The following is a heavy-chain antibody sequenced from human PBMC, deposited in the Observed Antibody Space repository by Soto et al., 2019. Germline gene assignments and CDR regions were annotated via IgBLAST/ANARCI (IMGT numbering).Heavy chain of an antibody. D-gene: IGHD6-19*01. Sequence: QVQLQESGPGLVKPSQTLSLTCAVSGGSISSGGHYWSWIRQHPGKGLEFMGYISYSGTTYYNPSLKSRLTLLIDTSENQFSLKLRSVTAADTAVYYCAAAHIGVAVHNWFDPWGQGTLVTVSS. CDR1: GGSISSGGHY. V-gene: IGHV4-31*11. J-gene: IGHJ5*02. CDR3: AAAHIGVAVHNWFDP. CDR2: ISYSGTT.